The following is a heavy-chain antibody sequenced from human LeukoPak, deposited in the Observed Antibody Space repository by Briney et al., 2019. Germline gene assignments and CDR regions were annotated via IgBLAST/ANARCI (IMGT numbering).Heavy chain of an antibody. CDR1: RHTFSNYY. Sequence: ASVKVSCKASRHTFSNYYMHWVRQAPGQGLEWMGIIGPSGSTTYLQKFQGRVTMTRDTSTSSVYMELSSLRSDDTAVYYCAREYPNTLYFDQWGQGTLVSVSS. J-gene: IGHJ4*02. CDR2: IGPSGST. D-gene: IGHD1/OR15-1a*01. CDR3: AREYPNTLYFDQ. V-gene: IGHV1-46*01.